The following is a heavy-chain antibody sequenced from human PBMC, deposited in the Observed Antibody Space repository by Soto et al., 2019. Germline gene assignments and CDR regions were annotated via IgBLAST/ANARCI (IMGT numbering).Heavy chain of an antibody. V-gene: IGHV1-2*02. CDR3: ATRDYDILTGYLPI. D-gene: IGHD3-9*01. J-gene: IGHJ1*01. Sequence: QAHLVQSGAEVRKPGASVKVSCQALEHTSTIYYIHWVRQARGQGLEWMGWINADSGDTTYAADFRGRVTFTRDPSTSTFHMELSRLRLDDTAMYFCATRDYDILTGYLPIWGQGTLITVSS. CDR2: INADSGDT. CDR1: EHTSTIYY.